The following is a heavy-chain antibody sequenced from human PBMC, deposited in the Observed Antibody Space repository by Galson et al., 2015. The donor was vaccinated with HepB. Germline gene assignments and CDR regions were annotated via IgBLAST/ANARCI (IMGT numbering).Heavy chain of an antibody. CDR3: ARRFHDSSGYPDWYFDL. CDR1: GGSISSYY. V-gene: IGHV4-59*08. J-gene: IGHJ2*01. Sequence: TLSLTCTVSGGSISSYYWSWIRQPPGKGLEWIGYIYYSGSTNYNPSLKSRVTISVDTSKNQFSLKLSSVTAADTAVYYCARRFHDSSGYPDWYFDLWGRGTLVTVSS. CDR2: IYYSGST. D-gene: IGHD3-22*01.